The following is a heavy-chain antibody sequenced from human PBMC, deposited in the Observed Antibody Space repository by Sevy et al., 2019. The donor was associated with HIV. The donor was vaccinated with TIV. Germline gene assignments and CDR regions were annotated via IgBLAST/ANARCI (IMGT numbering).Heavy chain of an antibody. Sequence: GGSLRLSCAASGFTFSNYAMSWVRQVPGKGLEWVSTFSFGCGKINYADSVKGRFTISRDNSKNTLYLQMNSLRAEDTALYYCAREGCSKPHDYWGQGTLVTVSS. CDR3: AREGCSKPHDY. J-gene: IGHJ4*02. V-gene: IGHV3-23*01. D-gene: IGHD2-2*01. CDR1: GFTFSNYA. CDR2: FSFGCGKI.